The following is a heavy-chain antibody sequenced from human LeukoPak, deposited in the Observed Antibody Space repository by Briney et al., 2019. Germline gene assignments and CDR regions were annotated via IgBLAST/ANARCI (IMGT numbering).Heavy chain of an antibody. CDR3: AKELYGWYYDY. J-gene: IGHJ4*02. Sequence: PGGSLRLSCAASGFTFSSYSMNWVRQAPGKGLEWVSSISSSSSYIYYADSVKGRFTISRDNSKNTLYLQMNSLRAEDTAVYYCAKELYGWYYDYWGQGTLVTVSS. D-gene: IGHD6-19*01. V-gene: IGHV3-21*04. CDR2: ISSSSSYI. CDR1: GFTFSSYS.